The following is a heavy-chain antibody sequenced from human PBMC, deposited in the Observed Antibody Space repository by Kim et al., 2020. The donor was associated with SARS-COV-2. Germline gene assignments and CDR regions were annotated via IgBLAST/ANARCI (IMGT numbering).Heavy chain of an antibody. J-gene: IGHJ4*02. D-gene: IGHD5-18*01. CDR3: ARDRLDTAMDHIDY. CDR1: GGSISSYY. CDR2: IYTSGST. V-gene: IGHV4-4*07. Sequence: SETLSLTCTVSGGSISSYYWSWIRQPAGKGLEWIGRIYTSGSTNYNPSLKSRVTMSVDTSKNQFSLKLSSVTAADTAVYYCARDRLDTAMDHIDYWGQGTLVTVSS.